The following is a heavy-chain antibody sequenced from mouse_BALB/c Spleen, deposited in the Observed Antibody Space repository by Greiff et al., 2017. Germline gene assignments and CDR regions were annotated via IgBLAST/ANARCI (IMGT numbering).Heavy chain of an antibody. D-gene: IGHD2-2*01. J-gene: IGHJ4*01. Sequence: VQGVESGPGLVAPSQSLSITCTVSGFSLTDYGVSWIRQPPGKGLEWLGVIWGGGSTYYNSALKSRLSISKDSSKSQVFLKMNSLQTDDTAMYYCAKQSYGYDGGAMDYWGQGTSVTVSS. CDR2: IWGGGST. CDR1: GFSLTDYG. CDR3: AKQSYGYDGGAMDY. V-gene: IGHV2-6-5*01.